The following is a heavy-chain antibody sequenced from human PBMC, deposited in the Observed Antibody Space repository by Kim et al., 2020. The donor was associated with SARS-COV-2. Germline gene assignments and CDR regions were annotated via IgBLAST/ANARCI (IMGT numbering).Heavy chain of an antibody. Sequence: SETLSLTCTVSGGSINNYYWSWIRQHPGKGLEWIGYIYSSGSTNYNPSLKSRVTISLDTSRNQISLKLTSVTAADTAVYYCARDRFGGWYLDRGGQGALV. D-gene: IGHD6-19*01. CDR1: GGSINNYY. CDR2: IYSSGST. J-gene: IGHJ4*02. V-gene: IGHV4-59*01. CDR3: ARDRFGGWYLDR.